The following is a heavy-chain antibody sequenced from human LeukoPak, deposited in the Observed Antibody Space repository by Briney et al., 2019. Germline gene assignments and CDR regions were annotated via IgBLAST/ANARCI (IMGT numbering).Heavy chain of an antibody. J-gene: IGHJ6*02. V-gene: IGHV3-66*01. CDR3: ARVKSRYSYGTYYYYYYGMDV. CDR1: GFTVSSNY. D-gene: IGHD5-18*01. Sequence: GGSLRLSCAASGFTVSSNYMSWVRQAPGKGLEWVSVIYSGGSTYYADSVKGRFTISRDNSKNTLYLQMNSLRAEDTAVYYCARVKSRYSYGTYYYYYYGMDVWGQGTTVTVSS. CDR2: IYSGGST.